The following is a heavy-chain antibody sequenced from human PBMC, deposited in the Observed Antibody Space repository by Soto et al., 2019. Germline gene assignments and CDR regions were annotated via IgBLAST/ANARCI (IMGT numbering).Heavy chain of an antibody. CDR3: ARGRHGYYYYGMDV. Sequence: SETLSLTCTVSGGSISSYDWSWIRQPPGKGLEWIGYIYYSGSTNYNPSLKSRVTISVDTSKNQFSLKLSSLTAADTAVYYCARGRHGYYYYGMDVWGQGTTVTVSS. J-gene: IGHJ6*02. CDR1: GGSISSYD. V-gene: IGHV4-59*01. D-gene: IGHD4-17*01. CDR2: IYYSGST.